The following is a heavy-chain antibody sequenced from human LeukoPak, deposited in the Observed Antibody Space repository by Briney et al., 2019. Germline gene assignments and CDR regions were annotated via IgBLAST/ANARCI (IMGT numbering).Heavy chain of an antibody. CDR1: GDSFGGYY. Sequence: SETLSLTCTVSGDSFGGYYWTWIRQPPGKGLECIGYIHTSGGTNYNPSLKSRVTMSVDTSKNQFSLKLTYVPAADTAVYFCARQAYYSPSGSWTGFDFWGQGTLASVSS. J-gene: IGHJ4*02. V-gene: IGHV4-4*09. CDR2: IHTSGGT. D-gene: IGHD3-10*01. CDR3: ARQAYYSPSGSWTGFDF.